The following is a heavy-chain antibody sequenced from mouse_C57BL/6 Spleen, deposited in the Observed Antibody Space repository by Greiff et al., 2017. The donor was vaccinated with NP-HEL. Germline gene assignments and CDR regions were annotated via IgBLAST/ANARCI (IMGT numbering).Heavy chain of an antibody. CDR3: ARPGSGRSPYYYAMDY. Sequence: EVQVVESGGGLVKPGGSLKLSCAASGFTFSDYGMHWVRQAPEKGLEWVAYISSGSSTIYYADTVKGRFTITRDNAKNTLFLQMTSLRSEDTAMYYGARPGSGRSPYYYAMDYWGQGTSVTVSS. J-gene: IGHJ4*01. CDR1: GFTFSDYG. D-gene: IGHD1-1*01. CDR2: ISSGSSTI. V-gene: IGHV5-17*01.